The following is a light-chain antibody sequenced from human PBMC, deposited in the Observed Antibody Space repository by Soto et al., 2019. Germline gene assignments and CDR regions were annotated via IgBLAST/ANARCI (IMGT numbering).Light chain of an antibody. CDR2: QVS. CDR1: QXLVHSDGXXY. J-gene: IGKJ1*01. Sequence: EVXMTQSPLSLPVTLGQPAAISCRSSQXLVHSDGXXYLNWLQQRPGQSPRRLIYQVSNRDSGVPDRFSGSGSGTEFTLTISRVEAEDIGVYYCVQGTQWPRAFGQGTKVEIK. CDR3: VQGTQWPRA. V-gene: IGKV2-30*02.